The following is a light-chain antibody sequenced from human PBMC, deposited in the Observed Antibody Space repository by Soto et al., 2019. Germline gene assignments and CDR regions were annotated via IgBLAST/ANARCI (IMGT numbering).Light chain of an antibody. V-gene: IGKV4-1*01. CDR2: WAS. J-gene: IGKJ2*01. Sequence: DIVMTQSPDSLAVSLGERATINCKSSQSVLYSSNNKNYLAWYQQKPGQPPKLLIYWASTRESGVPGRFSGGGSGTDFTLTISSLQAEDVAVYYCQQYYDTPYTFGQGTKLEI. CDR3: QQYYDTPYT. CDR1: QSVLYSSNNKNY.